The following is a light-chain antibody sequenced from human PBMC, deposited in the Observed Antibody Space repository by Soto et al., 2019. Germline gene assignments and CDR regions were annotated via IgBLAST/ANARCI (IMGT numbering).Light chain of an antibody. CDR2: DAS. CDR1: QSISNY. Sequence: EIVLTQSPATLSLSPGERATLSCRASQSISNYLAWYQHKPGQAPRLLIDDASSRATGIPARFSGSGSGTDFTLTIISLEPEDFAVYYCQYRTTFGQGTRLEIK. J-gene: IGKJ5*01. V-gene: IGKV3-11*01. CDR3: QYRTT.